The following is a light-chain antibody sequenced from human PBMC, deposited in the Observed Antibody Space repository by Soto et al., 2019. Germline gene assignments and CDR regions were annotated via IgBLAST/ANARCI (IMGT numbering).Light chain of an antibody. CDR1: SSNVGRKP. Sequence: QSVLTQPPSASGTPGQMVTISCSGRSSNVGRKPVTWYQQLPGTAPKLLIHSNDQRPSGVPDRFSGSKSGTSASLAISGLQSEDEADYYCAAWDDRLSGCVFGTGTKVTVL. J-gene: IGLJ1*01. CDR3: AAWDDRLSGCV. CDR2: SND. V-gene: IGLV1-44*01.